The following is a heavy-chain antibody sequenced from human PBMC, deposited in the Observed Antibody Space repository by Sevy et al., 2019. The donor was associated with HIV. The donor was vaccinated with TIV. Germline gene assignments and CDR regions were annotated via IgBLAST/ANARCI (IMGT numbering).Heavy chain of an antibody. J-gene: IGHJ6*02. D-gene: IGHD3-3*01. CDR2: IWYDGSHK. CDR3: ARTYDFWSTYYTGSYYYGMDV. V-gene: IGHV3-33*01. Sequence: GALRLSCVASGFTLSSHGMHWVRQAPGKGLEWVALIWYDGSHKFYADSVKGRFTISRDNTKNTLYLQMNSLRAEDTAVYYCARTYDFWSTYYTGSYYYGMDVWGQGTTVTVSS. CDR1: GFTLSSHG.